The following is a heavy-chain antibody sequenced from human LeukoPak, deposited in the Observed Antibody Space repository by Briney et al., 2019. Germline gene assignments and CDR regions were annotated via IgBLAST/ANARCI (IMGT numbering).Heavy chain of an antibody. CDR2: FDPEDGET. CDR1: GYTLTELS. D-gene: IGHD3-22*01. CDR3: ATDSSGYHYFDY. V-gene: IGHV1-24*01. Sequence: GASVKVSCKVSGYTLTELSMHWVRQAPGKGLEWMGGFDPEDGETIYAQKFQGRVAMTEDTSTDTAYMELSSLRSEDTAVYYCATDSSGYHYFDYWGQGTLVTVSS. J-gene: IGHJ4*02.